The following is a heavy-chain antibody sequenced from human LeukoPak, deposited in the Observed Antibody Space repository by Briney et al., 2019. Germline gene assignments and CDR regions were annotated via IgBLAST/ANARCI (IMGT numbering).Heavy chain of an antibody. J-gene: IGHJ6*02. Sequence: GASVKVSCKASGYTFTSYDINWVRQATGQGLEWMGWISAYNGNTNYAQKLQGRVTMTTDTSTSTAYMELRSLRSDDTAVYYCARDRYCSGGSCFPTTYYYYYGMDVWGQGTTVTVSS. V-gene: IGHV1-18*01. CDR3: ARDRYCSGGSCFPTTYYYYYGMDV. D-gene: IGHD2-15*01. CDR1: GYTFTSYD. CDR2: ISAYNGNT.